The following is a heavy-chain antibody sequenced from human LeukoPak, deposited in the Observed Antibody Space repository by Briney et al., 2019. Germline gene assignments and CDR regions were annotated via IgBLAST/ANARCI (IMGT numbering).Heavy chain of an antibody. Sequence: GGSLRLSCAASGFTFSSYTMNWVRQAPGKGLEWVSSISSGSSYIYYADSMKGRFTISRDNAKNSLYLQMNSLRAEDTAVYYCARDRSDRLAVAGTSAFDYWGQGTLVTVSS. CDR3: ARDRSDRLAVAGTSAFDY. J-gene: IGHJ4*02. V-gene: IGHV3-21*01. CDR1: GFTFSSYT. CDR2: ISSGSSYI. D-gene: IGHD6-19*01.